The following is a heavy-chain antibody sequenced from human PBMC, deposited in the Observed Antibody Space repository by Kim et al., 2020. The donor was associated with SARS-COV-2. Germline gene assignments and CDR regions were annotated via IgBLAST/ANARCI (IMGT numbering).Heavy chain of an antibody. V-gene: IGHV1-18*04. J-gene: IGHJ5*02. Sequence: ASVKVSCKSSGYTFTTYGISWVRQAPGQGLEWMGWISTYNGVTSYGQNLQGRLTMTTDTSTTTAYMELRSLRSDDTAIYYCVRDWGRNIDCFDPWGQGTLVPVSS. CDR3: VRDWGRNIDCFDP. CDR2: ISTYNGVT. CDR1: GYTFTTYG. D-gene: IGHD3-16*01.